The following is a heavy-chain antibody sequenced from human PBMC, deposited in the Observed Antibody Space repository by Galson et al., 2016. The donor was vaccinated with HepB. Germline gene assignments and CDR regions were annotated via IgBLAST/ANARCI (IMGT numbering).Heavy chain of an antibody. V-gene: IGHV3-30-3*01. CDR2: ISFGGNNK. Sequence: SLRLSCAASGFTFYTFAMHWVRQSPGKGPECVAVISFGGNNKYYADSVRGRFSISRDNPRNTLYLQMNSLTAEDTAVYYCARGETGTTLDWGQGSLVTVSS. CDR3: ARGETGTTLD. D-gene: IGHD1-7*01. CDR1: GFTFYTFA. J-gene: IGHJ4*02.